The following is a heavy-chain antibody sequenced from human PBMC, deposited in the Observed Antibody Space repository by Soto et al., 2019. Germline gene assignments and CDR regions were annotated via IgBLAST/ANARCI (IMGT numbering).Heavy chain of an antibody. CDR2: IYYSGST. J-gene: IGHJ6*03. CDR1: GGSISSGGYY. CDR3: ASGFNYDFWSGRNYYYYMDV. Sequence: SETLSLTCTVSGGSISSGGYYWSWIRQHPGKGLEWIGYIYYSGSTYYNPSLKSRVTISVDTSKNQFSLKLSSVTAADTAVYYCASGFNYDFWSGRNYYYYMDVWGKGTTVTVSS. V-gene: IGHV4-31*03. D-gene: IGHD3-3*01.